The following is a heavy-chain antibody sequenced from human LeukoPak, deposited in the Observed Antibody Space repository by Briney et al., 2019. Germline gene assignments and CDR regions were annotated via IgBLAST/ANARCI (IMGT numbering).Heavy chain of an antibody. CDR2: ITWDAGST. Sequence: GGSLRLSCAASGFTFDDYAMHWVRQAPGKGLEWVSLITWDAGSTYYADSVKGRFTISRDNSKNSLYLQMNSLRAEDTALYYCAKGTSSWHEFDYWGRGTLVTVSS. CDR1: GFTFDDYA. D-gene: IGHD6-13*01. V-gene: IGHV3-43D*03. J-gene: IGHJ4*02. CDR3: AKGTSSWHEFDY.